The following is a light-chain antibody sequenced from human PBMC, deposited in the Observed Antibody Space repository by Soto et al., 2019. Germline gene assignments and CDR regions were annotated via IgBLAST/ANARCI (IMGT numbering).Light chain of an antibody. J-gene: IGKJ4*01. CDR3: HQFTSYPLT. CDR2: DAS. V-gene: IGKV1-13*02. Sequence: AIQLTQSPSSLSASVGDRVTITCRASQGINSALAWYQQKPGKAPKLLIYDASSLESGVPSRFTGSGSVTDFTLTISSLQPEDFATYYCHQFTSYPLTFGGGTKVEIK. CDR1: QGINSA.